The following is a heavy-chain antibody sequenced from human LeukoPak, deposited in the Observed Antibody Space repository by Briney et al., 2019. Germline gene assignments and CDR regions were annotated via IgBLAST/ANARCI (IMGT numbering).Heavy chain of an antibody. CDR1: GDSVTTTNFY. CDR2: LYYGVNT. V-gene: IGHV4-39*01. J-gene: IGHJ6*03. D-gene: IGHD6-13*01. Sequence: SETLSLTCTVSGDSVTTTNFYWGWIRQAPGKGLEWIGYLYYGVNTYYKPSLKSRVTISVDTSLNQFSLILTSVTAADTGVYYCARLRVQQLASSYYMDVWGKGTTVTVSS. CDR3: ARLRVQQLASSYYMDV.